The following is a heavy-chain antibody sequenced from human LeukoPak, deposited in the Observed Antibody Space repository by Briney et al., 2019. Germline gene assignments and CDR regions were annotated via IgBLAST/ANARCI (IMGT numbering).Heavy chain of an antibody. CDR1: GFTFSSYE. D-gene: IGHD4-17*01. CDR2: ISSSGSTI. Sequence: PGGSLRLSCAASGFTFSSYEMNWVRQAPGKGLECVSYISSSGSTIYYADSVKGRFTISRDNAKNSLYLQMNSLRAEDTAVYYCARGGPDYGDYGDYWGLGTLVTVSS. CDR3: ARGGPDYGDYGDY. V-gene: IGHV3-48*03. J-gene: IGHJ4*02.